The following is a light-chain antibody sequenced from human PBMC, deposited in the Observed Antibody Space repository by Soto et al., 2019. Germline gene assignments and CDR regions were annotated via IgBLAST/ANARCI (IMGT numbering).Light chain of an antibody. V-gene: IGKV1-39*01. Sequence: DIQMTQSPSSLSASVGDRVTITCRASQSISSYLNWYQQKPGKAPKFLIYAASSLQSGVPSRFSGSGSGTDFTLTISSLQPEDFATYYCQQSYNTPPTFGQGTKV. J-gene: IGKJ1*01. CDR1: QSISSY. CDR3: QQSYNTPPT. CDR2: AAS.